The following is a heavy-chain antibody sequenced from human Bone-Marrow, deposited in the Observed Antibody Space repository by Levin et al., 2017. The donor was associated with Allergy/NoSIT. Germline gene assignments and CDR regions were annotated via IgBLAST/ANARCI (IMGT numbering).Heavy chain of an antibody. CDR1: GFSFSGHS. D-gene: IGHD6-19*01. J-gene: IGHJ4*02. V-gene: IGHV3-48*04. Sequence: GGSLRLSCAASGFSFSGHSMTWIRQAPGKGLEWISYISESSRTRYHADSVRGRFSISRDNAKNSLYLQMSSLRAEDTAVYFCARLTNYDTSGYSETIDYWGQGTRVTVSS. CDR2: ISESSRTR. CDR3: ARLTNYDTSGYSETIDY.